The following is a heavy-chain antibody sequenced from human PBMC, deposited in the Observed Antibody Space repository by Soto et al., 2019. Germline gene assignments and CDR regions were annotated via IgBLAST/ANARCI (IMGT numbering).Heavy chain of an antibody. J-gene: IGHJ4*02. CDR3: AHRVLRTVFGLVTTTAIYFDF. V-gene: IGHV2-5*02. D-gene: IGHD3-3*01. CDR1: GFSLTTSGVG. Sequence: QITLNESGPTVVRPTETLTLTCRFSGFSLTTSGVGVGWIRQSPGKAPEWLALIYWDDDKRYSASVKSRLTIPKDTSKNQVVLTVSDLDPTDTATYYCAHRVLRTVFGLVTTTAIYFDFWGQGTPVAVSS. CDR2: IYWDDDK.